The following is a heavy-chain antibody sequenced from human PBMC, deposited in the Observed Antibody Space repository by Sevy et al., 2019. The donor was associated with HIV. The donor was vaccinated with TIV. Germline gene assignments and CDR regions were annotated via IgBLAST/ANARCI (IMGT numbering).Heavy chain of an antibody. CDR2: ISYSAEYI. D-gene: IGHD3-16*01. CDR3: ARDEGGYDPLDY. J-gene: IGHJ4*02. CDR1: GFSLTSYT. V-gene: IGHV3-21*01. Sequence: GGSLRLSCATSGFSLTSYTMNWVRQAPGKGLESVSSISYSAEYIYYADSVKGRFTISRDNAKNSLFLQMNSLRVEDTAVYYCARDEGGYDPLDYWGQGPLVTVSS.